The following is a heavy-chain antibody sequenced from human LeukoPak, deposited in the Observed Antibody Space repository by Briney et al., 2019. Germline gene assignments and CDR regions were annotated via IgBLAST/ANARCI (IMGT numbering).Heavy chain of an antibody. D-gene: IGHD6-19*01. V-gene: IGHV3-74*03. CDR3: ARAVAATGSSDF. CDR2: INPDCRDT. CDR1: GFTFSSHY. J-gene: IGHJ4*02. Sequence: PGESLRLSCAASGFTFSSHYMHWVRQAPGKGLVWVSRINPDCRDTKYAESVRGRFTMSRDNGENTLYLQMNNLRADDTAVYYCARAVAATGSSDFWGQGTLVTVSS.